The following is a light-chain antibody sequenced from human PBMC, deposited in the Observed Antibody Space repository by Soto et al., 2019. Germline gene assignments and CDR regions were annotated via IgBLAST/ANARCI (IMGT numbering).Light chain of an antibody. CDR2: GAS. V-gene: IGKV3-20*01. CDR1: QSVSNNY. Sequence: EIVLTQSPGTLSLSPGERATLSCRASQSVSNNYLAWYQQKPGQAPRLLIYGASNRATGIPDRFSGSGSGTEFTLTISSLQSEDFAVYYCQQYGSSPFTFGPGTKVDIK. CDR3: QQYGSSPFT. J-gene: IGKJ3*01.